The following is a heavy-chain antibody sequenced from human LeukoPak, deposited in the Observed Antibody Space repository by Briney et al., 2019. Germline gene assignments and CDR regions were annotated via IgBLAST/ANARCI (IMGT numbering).Heavy chain of an antibody. D-gene: IGHD6-13*01. CDR3: ARGGHVVQQLVQV. CDR2: ISYDGSNK. J-gene: IGHJ4*02. V-gene: IGHV3-30-3*01. CDR1: GFTFSSYA. Sequence: PGGSLRLSCAASGFTFSSYAMHWVRQAPGKGLEWVAVISYDGSNKYYADSVKGRFTISRDNSKNTLYLQMNSLRAEDTAVYYCARGGHVVQQLVQVWGQGTLVTVSS.